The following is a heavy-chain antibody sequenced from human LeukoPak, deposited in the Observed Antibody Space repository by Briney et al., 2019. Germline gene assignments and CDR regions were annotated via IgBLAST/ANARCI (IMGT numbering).Heavy chain of an antibody. CDR2: ISASGSST. D-gene: IGHD4-17*01. V-gene: IGHV3-23*01. CDR3: ATHHGDYVNWFDP. J-gene: IGHJ5*02. Sequence: GGSLRLSCAASTGFTFRNNAMSWVRQAPGQGLEWVSSISASGSSTWYADSVKGRFTIYRDNSKSTLSLQMNSLRAEDTALYYCATHHGDYVNWFDPWGQGTLVIVSS. CDR1: GFTFRNNA.